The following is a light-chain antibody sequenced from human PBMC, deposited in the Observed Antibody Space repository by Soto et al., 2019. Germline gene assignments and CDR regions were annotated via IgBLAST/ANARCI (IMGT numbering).Light chain of an antibody. CDR3: QHYGSSRPNT. CDR1: QSLSSNY. CDR2: DAS. V-gene: IGKV3-20*01. J-gene: IGKJ2*01. Sequence: EIVLTQSPGTLSLSPGERATLSCRASQSLSSNYLAWYQHKPGQAPRLLIYDASRRATGIPDRFSGSGSGRDLTLPISRVEHEDFAVYYCQHYGSSRPNTFGHGTKREIK.